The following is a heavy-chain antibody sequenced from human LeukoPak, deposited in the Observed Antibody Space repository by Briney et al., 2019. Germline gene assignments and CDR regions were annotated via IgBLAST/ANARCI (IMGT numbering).Heavy chain of an antibody. Sequence: GGFLRLSCAAAGFTFCGFCMGWVRPGPGEGVGWVSAIFCGGGSTYYADSVKGRLTISRDNSKNTLYLQMNSLRAEDTAVYYCAKSLGLWFGELLTPTDAFDIWGQGTMVTVSS. CDR2: IFCGGGST. V-gene: IGHV3-23*01. CDR1: GFTFCGFC. CDR3: AKSLGLWFGELLTPTDAFDI. D-gene: IGHD3-10*01. J-gene: IGHJ3*02.